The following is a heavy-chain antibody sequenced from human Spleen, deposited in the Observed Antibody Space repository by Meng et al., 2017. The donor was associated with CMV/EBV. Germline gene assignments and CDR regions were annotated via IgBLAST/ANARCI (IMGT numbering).Heavy chain of an antibody. CDR2: INWNGGSR. V-gene: IGHV3-20*04. CDR3: ASGPLPGVNSLVDV. J-gene: IGHJ6*02. Sequence: GESLKISCATSGFTFDDYGINWVRQAPGKGLEWVSGINWNGGSRGYADSVKGRFTISRDNAKNSLYLQMNGLRVDDTAVYYCASGPLPGVNSLVDVWGQGTTVTVSS. CDR1: GFTFDDYG. D-gene: IGHD7-27*01.